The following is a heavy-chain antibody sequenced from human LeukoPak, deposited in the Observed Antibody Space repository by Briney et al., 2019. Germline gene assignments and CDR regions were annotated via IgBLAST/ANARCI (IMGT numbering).Heavy chain of an antibody. CDR3: ARACGYSYGYSDY. V-gene: IGHV1-8*01. CDR2: MNPNSGNT. D-gene: IGHD5-18*01. Sequence: GPSVKVSCKASGYTFASYDINWVRQATGQGLEWMGWMNPNSGNTGYAQKFQGRVTMTRNTSISTAYMELSSLRSEDSALYYCARACGYSYGYSDYWGQGTLVTVSS. J-gene: IGHJ4*02. CDR1: GYTFASYD.